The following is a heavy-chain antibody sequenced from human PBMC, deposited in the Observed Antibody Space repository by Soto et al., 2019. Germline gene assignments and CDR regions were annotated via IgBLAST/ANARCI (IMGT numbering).Heavy chain of an antibody. CDR2: INHSGST. D-gene: IGHD3-3*01. V-gene: IGHV4-34*01. CDR3: ARKGPRSYYDFSNWFDP. CDR1: GWSFIGYY. J-gene: IGHJ5*02. Sequence: SETLSLTCAVYGWSFIGYYWSWIRQPPGKGLEWIGEINHSGSTNYNPSLKSRVTISVDTSKNQFSLKLSSVTAADTAVYYCARKGPRSYYDFSNWFDPWGQGTLVTVSS.